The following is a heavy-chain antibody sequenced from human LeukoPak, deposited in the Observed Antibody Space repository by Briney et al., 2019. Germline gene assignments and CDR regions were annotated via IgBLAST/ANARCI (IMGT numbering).Heavy chain of an antibody. V-gene: IGHV3-23*01. CDR3: AKGKGYCSSTSCYVGAFDI. Sequence: GSLRLSRPPSGFTFSSYAMSWVRQAPGKGLEWVSAFSGSGGSTYYADSVKGRFTISRDNSKNTLYLQMNSLRAEDTAVYYCAKGKGYCSSTSCYVGAFDIWGQGKMVTVSS. CDR1: GFTFSSYA. D-gene: IGHD2-2*01. CDR2: FSGSGGST. J-gene: IGHJ3*02.